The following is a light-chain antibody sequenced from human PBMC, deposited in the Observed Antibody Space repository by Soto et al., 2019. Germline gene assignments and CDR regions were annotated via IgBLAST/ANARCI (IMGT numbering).Light chain of an antibody. J-gene: IGKJ5*01. CDR3: QQRSNWPPVIT. CDR2: DAS. Sequence: EIVLTQSPATLSLSPGERATLSCRASQTFSSHLAWYQQKPGQAPRLLIYDASKRATGIPARFSGRGSGTDFTLTISSLEPEDFAVYYCQQRSNWPPVITFAQGTQMEIK. CDR1: QTFSSH. V-gene: IGKV3-11*01.